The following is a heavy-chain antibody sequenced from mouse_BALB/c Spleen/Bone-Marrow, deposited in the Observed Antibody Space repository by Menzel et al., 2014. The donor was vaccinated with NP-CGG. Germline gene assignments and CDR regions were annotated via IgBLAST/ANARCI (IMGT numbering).Heavy chain of an antibody. V-gene: IGHV7-3*02. CDR3: ARDGYDDY. Sequence: EVKVVESGGGLVQPGGSLRLSCATSGFTFTDYYMSWVRQPPGKALAWLGFIRNKANGYTTEYSASVKGRFTISRDNSQSILYLQMNTLRAEDSATYYCARDGYDDYWGQGTTLTVSS. CDR1: GFTFTDYY. CDR2: IRNKANGYTT. J-gene: IGHJ2*01. D-gene: IGHD2-2*01.